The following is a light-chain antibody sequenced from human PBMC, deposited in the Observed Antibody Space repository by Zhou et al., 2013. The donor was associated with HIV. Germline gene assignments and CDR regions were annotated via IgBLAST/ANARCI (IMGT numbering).Light chain of an antibody. CDR3: QQSYSSLPIT. V-gene: IGKV1-5*03. J-gene: IGKJ5*01. Sequence: DIQMTQSPSTLSASVGDRVTITCRASQSISSWLAWYQQKPGKAPKLLIYKASSLESGVPSRFSGSGSGTDFSLTISSLQPEDFAIYYCQQSYSSLPITFGQGTRLEIK. CDR2: KAS. CDR1: QSISSW.